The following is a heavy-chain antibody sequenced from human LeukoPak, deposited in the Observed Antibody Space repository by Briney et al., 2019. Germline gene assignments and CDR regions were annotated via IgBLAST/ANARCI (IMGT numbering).Heavy chain of an antibody. CDR2: ISSSSSYI. D-gene: IGHD4-17*01. V-gene: IGHV3-21*01. CDR3: ARGMTTVTTRFDP. Sequence: PGGSLRLSCAASGFTFSSCSMNWVRQAPGKGLEWVSSISSSSSYIYYADSVKGRFTISRDNAKNSLYLQMNSLRAEDTAVYYCARGMTTVTTRFDPWGQGTLVTVSS. CDR1: GFTFSSCS. J-gene: IGHJ5*02.